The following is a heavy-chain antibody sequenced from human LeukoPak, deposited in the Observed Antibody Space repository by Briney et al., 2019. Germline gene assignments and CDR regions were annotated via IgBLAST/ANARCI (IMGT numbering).Heavy chain of an antibody. CDR2: IKGKTAAGAP. V-gene: IGHV3-15*01. CDR1: GFTFTSAW. D-gene: IGHD3-3*01. J-gene: IGHJ4*02. Sequence: GGSLRLSCAASGFTFTSAWMSWVRQAPGKGLEWVGRIKGKTAAGAPDYVASVKGRFTTSRDDSKNTLFLQMNSLKTEDTAVYYCITGDYDFWSGFYSPNHYFDYWGQGTLVTVSS. CDR3: ITGDYDFWSGFYSPNHYFDY.